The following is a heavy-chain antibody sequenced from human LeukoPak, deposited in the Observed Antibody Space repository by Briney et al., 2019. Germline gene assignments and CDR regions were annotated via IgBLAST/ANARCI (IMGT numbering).Heavy chain of an antibody. J-gene: IGHJ4*02. CDR3: ASVTPSSGSYYDY. V-gene: IGHV1-69*05. CDR2: IIPIFGTA. CDR1: GGTFSSYA. Sequence: SVKVSCKASGGTFSSYAISWVRQAPGQGLEWMGGIIPIFGTANYAQKFQGRVTITTDESTSTAYMELSSLRSEDTAVYYCASVTPSSGSYYDYWGQGTLITVSS. D-gene: IGHD1-26*01.